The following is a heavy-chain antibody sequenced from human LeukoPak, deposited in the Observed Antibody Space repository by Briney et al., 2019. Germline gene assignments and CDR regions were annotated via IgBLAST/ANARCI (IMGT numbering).Heavy chain of an antibody. CDR1: GYTFTGYY. J-gene: IGHJ4*02. CDR2: INPNSGGT. Sequence: ASVKVSCKASGYTFTGYYMHWVRQAPGQGLEWMGWINPNSGGTNYAQKFQGRVTMTTDTSTSTAYMELRSLRSDDTAVYYCARDRVPPRYYDSSGYYSAAVLYFDYWGQGTLVTVSS. CDR3: ARDRVPPRYYDSSGYYSAAVLYFDY. D-gene: IGHD3-22*01. V-gene: IGHV1-2*02.